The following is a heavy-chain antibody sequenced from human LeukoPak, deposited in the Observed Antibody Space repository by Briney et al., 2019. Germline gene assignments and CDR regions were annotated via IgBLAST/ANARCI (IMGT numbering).Heavy chain of an antibody. Sequence: GRSLRLSCAASGFTFSSYGMHWVRQAPGKGLEWVAVISYDGSNKYYADSVKGRFTISRDNSKNTLYLQMNSLRAEDTAAYYCAKRTRIAVAGKPTEKDYWGQGTLVTVSS. D-gene: IGHD6-19*01. CDR1: GFTFSSYG. V-gene: IGHV3-30*18. CDR2: ISYDGSNK. CDR3: AKRTRIAVAGKPTEKDY. J-gene: IGHJ4*02.